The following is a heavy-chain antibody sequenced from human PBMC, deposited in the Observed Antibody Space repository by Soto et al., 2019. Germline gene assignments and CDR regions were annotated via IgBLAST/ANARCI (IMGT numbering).Heavy chain of an antibody. D-gene: IGHD7-27*01. Sequence: PSETLSLTCSVSGDSISNLDYFCAWIRQPPGQALEYIGYIYKSATTYYNPSFESRVATSVDTSKSQFSLNVTSVTAADTAVYFCARGRYCLTGRCFPNWFDSWGQGALVTVSS. V-gene: IGHV4-30-4*01. CDR3: ARGRYCLTGRCFPNWFDS. J-gene: IGHJ5*01. CDR2: IYKSATT. CDR1: GDSISNLDYF.